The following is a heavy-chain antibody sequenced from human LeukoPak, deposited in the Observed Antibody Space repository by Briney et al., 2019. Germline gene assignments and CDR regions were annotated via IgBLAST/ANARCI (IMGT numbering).Heavy chain of an antibody. Sequence: SVTLSLTCAVYVGPFSGFYWSWLRQPPGKGVEWIGEINNSGSTTYNPSLKSRVTISVDTSKNQFSLNLSSETAADTAVYYCASTLLGGGYCSSTSCYGDDAFDIWGQGTMVTVSS. CDR2: INNSGST. V-gene: IGHV4-34*01. CDR3: ASTLLGGGYCSSTSCYGDDAFDI. D-gene: IGHD2-2*01. CDR1: VGPFSGFY. J-gene: IGHJ3*02.